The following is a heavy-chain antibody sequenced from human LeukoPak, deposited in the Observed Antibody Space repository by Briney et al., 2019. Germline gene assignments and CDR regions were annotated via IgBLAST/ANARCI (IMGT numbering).Heavy chain of an antibody. Sequence: PGGSLRLSCAASGFTFSSYWMSWVRQAPGKGLEWVANIKQDGSEKYYVDSVKGRFTISRDNAKNSLYLQMNSLRAEDTAVYYCARTRGTIFGVVTPFSYYYMDVWGKGTTVTASS. V-gene: IGHV3-7*01. J-gene: IGHJ6*03. CDR3: ARTRGTIFGVVTPFSYYYMDV. CDR1: GFTFSSYW. D-gene: IGHD3-3*01. CDR2: IKQDGSEK.